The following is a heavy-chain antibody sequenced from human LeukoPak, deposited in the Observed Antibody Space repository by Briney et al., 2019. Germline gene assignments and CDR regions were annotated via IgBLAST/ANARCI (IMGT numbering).Heavy chain of an antibody. D-gene: IGHD1-7*01. J-gene: IGHJ6*03. CDR1: EFTFSRYS. Sequence: GGSLRLSCAASEFTFSRYSMHWVRQAPGKGLEWVSYISSISSTIDYADSVKGRFTISRDNADNSLYLEMNSLRGEDTAVYYCARGDSWNSYYYYYMDVWGKGTTVTVSS. CDR3: ARGDSWNSYYYYYMDV. CDR2: ISSISSTI. V-gene: IGHV3-48*04.